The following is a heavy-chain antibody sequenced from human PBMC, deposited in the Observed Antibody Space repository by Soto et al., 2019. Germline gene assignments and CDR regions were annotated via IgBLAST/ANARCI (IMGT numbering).Heavy chain of an antibody. Sequence: QVQLQESGPGLVKPSDTLSLTCAVSGSSIGSSNWWGWIRQPPGKGLEWIGYIYYTGSTYYNTSLKSRVTMSVDTSKNQFSLKLSSVTAVDTAVYYCASHADYGDYVDSWGQGTLVTVSS. CDR2: IYYTGST. J-gene: IGHJ4*02. CDR3: ASHADYGDYVDS. V-gene: IGHV4-28*01. CDR1: GSSIGSSNW. D-gene: IGHD4-17*01.